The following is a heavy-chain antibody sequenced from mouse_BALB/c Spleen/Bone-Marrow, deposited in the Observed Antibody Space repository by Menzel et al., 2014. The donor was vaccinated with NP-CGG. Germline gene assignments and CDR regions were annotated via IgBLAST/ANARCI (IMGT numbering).Heavy chain of an antibody. V-gene: IGHV4-1*02. Sequence: EVKLVESGGGLVQPGGSLKLSCAAPGFDFSRYWVSWVRQAPGKGLGWIGEINPDSSTINYTPSLKDKFIISRDNAKNTLYLQMRKVRSEDTALYYCARQGYYGYSDYWGQGTPLTVPS. J-gene: IGHJ2*01. D-gene: IGHD1-2*01. CDR1: GFDFSRYW. CDR2: INPDSSTI. CDR3: ARQGYYGYSDY.